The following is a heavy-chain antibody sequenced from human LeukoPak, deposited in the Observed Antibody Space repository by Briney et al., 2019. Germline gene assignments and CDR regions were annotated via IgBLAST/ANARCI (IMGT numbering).Heavy chain of an antibody. CDR1: GGSISSSSYY. CDR2: IYYSGST. CDR3: ARRYYESSGRSHFFDY. Sequence: SETLSLTCTVSGGSISSSSYYWGWIRKPPGKGLKWIGSIYYSGSTYYNPSLKSRVTISVDTSTNHFSLKLSSVTAADTAVYYCARRYYESSGRSHFFDYWGQGTLVTVSS. V-gene: IGHV4-39*02. J-gene: IGHJ4*02. D-gene: IGHD3-22*01.